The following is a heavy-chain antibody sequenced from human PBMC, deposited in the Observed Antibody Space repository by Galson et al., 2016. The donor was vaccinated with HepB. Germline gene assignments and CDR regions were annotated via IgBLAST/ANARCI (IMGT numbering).Heavy chain of an antibody. D-gene: IGHD1-26*01. J-gene: IGHJ4*02. CDR1: GFTFSSYS. CDR2: ISSSSSYI. Sequence: SLRLSCAASGFTFSSYSMNWVRQAPGKGLEWVSSISSSSSYIYYADSVKGRFTISRDNAKNSLYLQMNNLRAEDTAEYYCARGDIVGAIFDYWGQGTLVTVSS. CDR3: ARGDIVGAIFDY. V-gene: IGHV3-21*01.